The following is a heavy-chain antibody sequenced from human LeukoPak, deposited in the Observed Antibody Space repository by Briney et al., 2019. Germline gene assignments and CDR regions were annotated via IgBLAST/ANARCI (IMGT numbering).Heavy chain of an antibody. Sequence: PGGFLRLSCAASGFTFSSFAVTWVRQAPGKGLEWVSAISGSGGYTYYADSVMGRFTISRDNSKNTVYLQMNSLRAEDTAVYYCAREERYFDWLFLDYWGQGTLVTVSS. CDR3: AREERYFDWLFLDY. V-gene: IGHV3-23*01. J-gene: IGHJ4*02. D-gene: IGHD3-9*01. CDR1: GFTFSSFA. CDR2: ISGSGGYT.